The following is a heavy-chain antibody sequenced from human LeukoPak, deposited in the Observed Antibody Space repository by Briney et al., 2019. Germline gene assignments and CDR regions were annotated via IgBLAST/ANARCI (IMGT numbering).Heavy chain of an antibody. D-gene: IGHD2-2*01. Sequence: PSETLSLPCTVSGGSISSGGYYWSWMRQHPGKGLEWIGYIYYSGSTYYNPSLKSRVTISVDTSKNQFSLKLSSVTAADTPVYYCARTPMQYELLMSYYYYYMDVWGKGTRSQSP. CDR1: GGSISSGGYY. CDR3: ARTPMQYELLMSYYYYYMDV. CDR2: IYYSGST. V-gene: IGHV4-31*03. J-gene: IGHJ6*03.